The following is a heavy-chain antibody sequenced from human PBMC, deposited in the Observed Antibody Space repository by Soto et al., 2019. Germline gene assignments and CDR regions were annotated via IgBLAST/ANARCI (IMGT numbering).Heavy chain of an antibody. CDR3: AREGDYYDSSGYLSY. V-gene: IGHV4-4*02. D-gene: IGHD3-22*01. J-gene: IGHJ4*02. CDR2: IYHSGST. CDR1: GGSISSSNW. Sequence: SETLSLTCAVSGGSISSSNWWSWVRQPPGKGLEWIGEIYHSGSTNYNPSLKSRVTISVDKSKNQFSLKLSSVTAADTAVYYCAREGDYYDSSGYLSYWGQGTLVTVSS.